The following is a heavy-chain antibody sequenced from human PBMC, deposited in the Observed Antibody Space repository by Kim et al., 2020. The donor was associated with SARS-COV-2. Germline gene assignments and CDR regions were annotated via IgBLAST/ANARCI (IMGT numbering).Heavy chain of an antibody. D-gene: IGHD2-2*01. CDR3: TTVSLSAAKSYGKILVGMDV. V-gene: IGHV3-15*01. CDR1: GFTFSNAW. Sequence: GGSLRLSCAASGFTFSNAWMSWVRQAPGKGLEWVGRIKSKTDGGSTDYAAPVKGRFTISRDDSKNTLYLQMNSLKTEDTSVYYCTTVSLSAAKSYGKILVGMDVWGQGTTVTVSS. J-gene: IGHJ6*02. CDR2: IKSKTDGGST.